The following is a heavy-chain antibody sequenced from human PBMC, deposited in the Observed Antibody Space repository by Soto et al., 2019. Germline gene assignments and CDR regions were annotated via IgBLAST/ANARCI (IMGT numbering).Heavy chain of an antibody. CDR3: ARDCNGALTAMRDPGGMDV. Sequence: QVQLQESGPGLVKPSETLSLTCAVSGGSITHYYWAWIRQPLGQGLEWMGYIYNSVNTKYNPSLKERVTILMEKSTSQFSLNLSSVPAADTAVYYCARDCNGALTAMRDPGGMDVWGRGTTVTVS. D-gene: IGHD1-20*01. V-gene: IGHV4-59*01. CDR1: GGSITHYY. J-gene: IGHJ6*03. CDR2: IYNSVNT.